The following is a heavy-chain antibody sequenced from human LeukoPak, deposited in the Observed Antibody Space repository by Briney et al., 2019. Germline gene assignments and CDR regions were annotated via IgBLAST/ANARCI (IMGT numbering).Heavy chain of an antibody. J-gene: IGHJ4*02. CDR1: GFTFSSYA. CDR2: ISSNGGST. D-gene: IGHD3-10*01. CDR3: ARSVKEFGYYFDY. Sequence: PGGSLRLSCAASGFTFSSYAMHWVRQAPGKGLEYVSAISSNGGSTYYANSVKGRFTISRDNSKNTLYLQMGSLRAEDMALYYCARSVKEFGYYFDYWGQGTLVTVSS. V-gene: IGHV3-64*01.